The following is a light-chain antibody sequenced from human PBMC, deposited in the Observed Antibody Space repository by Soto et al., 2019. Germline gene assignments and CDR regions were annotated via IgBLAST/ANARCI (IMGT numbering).Light chain of an antibody. CDR1: SSNIGAGYD. CDR3: QSNDSSLSGSYV. V-gene: IGLV1-40*01. CDR2: GNS. J-gene: IGLJ1*01. Sequence: QLVLTQPPSVSGAPGQRVTISCTGSSSNIGAGYDVHWYQQLPGTAPKLLIYGNSNRPSGVPDRFSGSKSGTSASLAITGLQAEDEADYYCQSNDSSLSGSYVFGTGTKLTVL.